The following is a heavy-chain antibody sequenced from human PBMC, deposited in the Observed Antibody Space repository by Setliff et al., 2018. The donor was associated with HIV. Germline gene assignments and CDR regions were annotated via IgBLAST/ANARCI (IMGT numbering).Heavy chain of an antibody. Sequence: SETLSLTCTVSGGSMRSTTYYWGWVRQPPGKGLEWIGNVHFSGTTYYNPSLKSRVTISVDPSQNQFSLRLISVTAADAAMYYCARPSLGIGGGSKFDSWGQGTQVTVSS. CDR2: VHFSGTT. V-gene: IGHV4-39*01. J-gene: IGHJ4*02. CDR1: GGSMRSTTYY. D-gene: IGHD3-3*01. CDR3: ARPSLGIGGGSKFDS.